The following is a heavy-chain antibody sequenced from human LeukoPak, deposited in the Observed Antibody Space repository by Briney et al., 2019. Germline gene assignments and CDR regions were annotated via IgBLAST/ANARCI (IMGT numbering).Heavy chain of an antibody. CDR2: IIPILGIA. V-gene: IGHV1-69*04. CDR3: AREATVVTFLSEFDY. Sequence: GASVKVSCKASGGTFSSYAISWVRQAPGQGLEWMGRIIPILGIANYAQKFQGRVTITADKSTSTAYMELSSLRSEDTAVYYCAREATVVTFLSEFDYWGQGTLVTVSS. J-gene: IGHJ4*02. CDR1: GGTFSSYA. D-gene: IGHD4-23*01.